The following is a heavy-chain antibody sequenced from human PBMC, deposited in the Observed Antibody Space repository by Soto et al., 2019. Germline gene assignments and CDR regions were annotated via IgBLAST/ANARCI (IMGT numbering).Heavy chain of an antibody. V-gene: IGHV3-33*01. CDR3: AREEAGSYPDNWFAS. CDR1: GFTFSNYA. Sequence: QVQLVESGGGVVQPGRSLSLSCAASGFTFSNYAIHWVRQAPGKGLEWVSVIWSDGSSKYYTDSVKGRFTISRDNSKKTVSLQMNSRRAEYTAVYFCAREEAGSYPDNWFASWGQGTLVTVS. J-gene: IGHJ5*01. D-gene: IGHD1-26*01. CDR2: IWSDGSSK.